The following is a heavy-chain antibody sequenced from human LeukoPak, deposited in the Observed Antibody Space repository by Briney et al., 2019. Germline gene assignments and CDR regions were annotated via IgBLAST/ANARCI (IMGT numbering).Heavy chain of an antibody. Sequence: GGSLRLSCAASGFTFHDYAMHWVRQAPGKDLEWVSGISWNSGIIGYADSVKGRFTISRDNAKNSLYLQMNSLGAEDTAVYYCAGTVGNWGQGTLVTVSS. CDR2: ISWNSGII. CDR1: GFTFHDYA. D-gene: IGHD4-23*01. V-gene: IGHV3-9*01. CDR3: AGTVGN. J-gene: IGHJ1*01.